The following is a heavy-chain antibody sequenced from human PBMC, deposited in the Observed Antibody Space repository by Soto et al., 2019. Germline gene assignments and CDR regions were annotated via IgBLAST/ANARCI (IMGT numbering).Heavy chain of an antibody. CDR1: GFTFTSSA. V-gene: IGHV1-58*01. CDR2: IVVGSGNT. Sequence: GASVKVSCKASGFTFTSSAVQWVRQARGQRLEWIGWIVVGSGNTNYAQKFQERVTITRDMSTSTAYMELSSLRSEDTAVYYCAALLSDYGDYPWFDPWGQGTLVTVSS. J-gene: IGHJ5*02. CDR3: AALLSDYGDYPWFDP. D-gene: IGHD4-17*01.